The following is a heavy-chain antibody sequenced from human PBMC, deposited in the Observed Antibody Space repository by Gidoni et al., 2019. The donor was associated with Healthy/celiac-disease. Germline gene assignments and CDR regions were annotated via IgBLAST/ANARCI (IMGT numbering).Heavy chain of an antibody. J-gene: IGHJ3*02. V-gene: IGHV1-69*01. CDR3: ARGRITMIVVAYAFDI. Sequence: QVQLLQSGAELKKPGSSVKVSCKASGGTFSSYAISWVRQAPGQGLEWMGGIIPIFGTANYAQKFQGRVTITADESTSTAYMELSSLRSEDTAVYYCARGRITMIVVAYAFDIWGQGTMVTVSS. CDR2: IIPIFGTA. CDR1: GGTFSSYA. D-gene: IGHD3-22*01.